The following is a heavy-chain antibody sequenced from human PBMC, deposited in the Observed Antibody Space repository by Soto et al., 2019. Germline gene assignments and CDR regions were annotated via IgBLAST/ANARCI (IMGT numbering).Heavy chain of an antibody. CDR2: ISGSRNYT. Sequence: QVQLVESGGGLVKPGGSLRLSCAASGFTFSDYYMTWIRQAPGKGLKWVSFISGSRNYTDYADSVKGRFTISRDNAKNSLYLEMNSLRVEDTAVYYCARGHNYDNGGYQTCDYWGHGPLVTVSS. D-gene: IGHD3-22*01. J-gene: IGHJ4*01. V-gene: IGHV3-11*06. CDR1: GFTFSDYY. CDR3: ARGHNYDNGGYQTCDY.